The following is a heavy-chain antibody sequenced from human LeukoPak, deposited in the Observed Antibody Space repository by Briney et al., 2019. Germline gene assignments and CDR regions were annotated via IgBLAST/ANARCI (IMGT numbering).Heavy chain of an antibody. Sequence: SVKVSCKASGYTFTGYYMHWVRQAPGQGLEWMGGIIPIFGTANYAQKFQGRVTITTDESTSTAYMELSSLRSEDTAVYYCARVSPGSGSYYRPEPYYFDYWGQGTLVTVSS. D-gene: IGHD3-10*01. J-gene: IGHJ4*02. CDR1: GYTFTGYY. V-gene: IGHV1-69*05. CDR3: ARVSPGSGSYYRPEPYYFDY. CDR2: IIPIFGTA.